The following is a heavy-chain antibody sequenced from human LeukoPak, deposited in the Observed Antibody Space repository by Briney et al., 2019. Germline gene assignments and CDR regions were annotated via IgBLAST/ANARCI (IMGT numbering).Heavy chain of an antibody. V-gene: IGHV3-48*02. CDR1: GFTFSSYR. CDR3: SRRDGHWSGGSCYPGYYYYGMDV. CDR2: ISSSSSTI. Sequence: GGSLRLSCAASGFTFSSYRMNWVRQAPGKGLEWVSYISSSSSTIYYADSVKGRFTISRDNAKNSLYLQMNSLRDEDTAVYYCSRRDGHWSGGSCYPGYYYYGMDVWGQGTTVTVSS. J-gene: IGHJ6*02. D-gene: IGHD2-15*01.